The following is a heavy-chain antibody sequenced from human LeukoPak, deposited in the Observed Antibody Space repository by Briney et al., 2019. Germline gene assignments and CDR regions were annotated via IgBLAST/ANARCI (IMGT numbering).Heavy chain of an antibody. J-gene: IGHJ4*02. CDR3: ARVRDYDSSFDY. V-gene: IGHV4-59*01. Sequence: PSETLSLTCAVYGGSFSGYYWSWIRQPPGKGLEWIGYIYYSGSTNYNPSLKSRVTISVDTSKNQFSLKLTSVTAADTAVYYCARVRDYDSSFDYWGQGTLVTVSS. CDR1: GGSFSGYY. D-gene: IGHD3-3*01. CDR2: IYYSGST.